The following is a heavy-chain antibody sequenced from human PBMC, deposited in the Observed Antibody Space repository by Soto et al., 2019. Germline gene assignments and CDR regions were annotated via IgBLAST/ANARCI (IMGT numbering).Heavy chain of an antibody. CDR3: ARVVGSGASPDYGLDV. J-gene: IGHJ6*02. V-gene: IGHV4-59*01. CDR1: GGSITTYY. Sequence: QVHLQESGPGLVKPSETLSLTCTVSGGSITTYYWSWIRQPPGKGLEWIGYITFTGSPNYNPPLESRATISXXTXNXXFSLKLRSVTAAASAVYYCARVVGSGASPDYGLDVWGQGTAVTVSS. CDR2: ITFTGSP. D-gene: IGHD3-10*01.